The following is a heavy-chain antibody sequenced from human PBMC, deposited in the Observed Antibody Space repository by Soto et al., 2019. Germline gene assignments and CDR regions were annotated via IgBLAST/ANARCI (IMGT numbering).Heavy chain of an antibody. CDR3: ASKTSPWGDYYFDY. CDR1: GGSISSYY. V-gene: IGHV4-59*01. Sequence: SETLSLTCTVSGGSISSYYWSWIRQPPGKGLEWIGYIYYSGSTNYNPSLKSRVTISVDTSKNQFSLKLSSVTAADTAVYYCASKTSPWGDYYFDYWGQGTLVTVSS. CDR2: IYYSGST. J-gene: IGHJ4*02. D-gene: IGHD2-21*02.